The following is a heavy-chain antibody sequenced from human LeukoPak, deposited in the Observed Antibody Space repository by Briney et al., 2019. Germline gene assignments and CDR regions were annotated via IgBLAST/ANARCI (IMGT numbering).Heavy chain of an antibody. V-gene: IGHV1-2*04. CDR2: INPNSGGT. Sequence: ASVKVSCKASGYTFTSYGISWVRQAPGQGLEWMGWINPNSGGTNYAQKFQGWVTMTRDTSISTAYMELSRLRSDDTAVYYCAREYYDYVWGSYRFPGGDAFDIWGQGTMVTVSS. D-gene: IGHD3-16*02. J-gene: IGHJ3*02. CDR3: AREYYDYVWGSYRFPGGDAFDI. CDR1: GYTFTSYG.